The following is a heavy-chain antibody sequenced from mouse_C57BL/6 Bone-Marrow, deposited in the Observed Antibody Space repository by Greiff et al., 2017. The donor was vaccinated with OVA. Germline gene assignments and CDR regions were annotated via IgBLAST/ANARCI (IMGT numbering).Heavy chain of an antibody. CDR3: VRHRWSYYYAMDY. CDR2: IRSKSNNYAT. D-gene: IGHD2-3*01. V-gene: IGHV10-1*01. Sequence: EVKLLESGGGLVQPKGSLKLSCAASGFSFNTYAMNWVRQAPGKGLEWVARIRSKSNNYATYYADSVKDRFTISRDDSESMLYLQMNNLKTEDTAMYYCVRHRWSYYYAMDYRGQGTSVTVSS. J-gene: IGHJ4*01. CDR1: GFSFNTYA.